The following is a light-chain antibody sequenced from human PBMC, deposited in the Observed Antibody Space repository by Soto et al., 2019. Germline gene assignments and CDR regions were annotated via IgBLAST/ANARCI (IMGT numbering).Light chain of an antibody. V-gene: IGLV2-23*01. CDR2: EGS. Sequence: QSALTQPASVSGSPGQSITISCTGTSCDVGSYNLVSWFQHHPGKAPKLMIYEGSERPSGVSSRFSDSKSGNTASLTISGLQAEDEADYYCCSYADSTSAIFGGGTKLTVL. CDR3: CSYADSTSAI. J-gene: IGLJ2*01. CDR1: SCDVGSYNL.